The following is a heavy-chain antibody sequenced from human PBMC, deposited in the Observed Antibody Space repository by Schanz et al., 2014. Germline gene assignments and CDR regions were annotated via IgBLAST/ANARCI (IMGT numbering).Heavy chain of an antibody. Sequence: QVQLVQSGSELKKPGASVKVSCKASGYTFPNYGINWVRQAPGQGLEWMGRINPNSGGTNYAQKFQGRVTMTRDTSISTAYMELSSLRSDDTAVYYCARELRLEYYFDYWGQGTQVTVSS. D-gene: IGHD4-17*01. V-gene: IGHV1-2*02. CDR3: ARELRLEYYFDY. CDR1: GYTFPNYG. J-gene: IGHJ4*02. CDR2: INPNSGGT.